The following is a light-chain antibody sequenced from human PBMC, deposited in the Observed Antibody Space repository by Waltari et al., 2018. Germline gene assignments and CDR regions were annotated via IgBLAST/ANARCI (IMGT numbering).Light chain of an antibody. CDR1: SSDVGGYNY. V-gene: IGLV2-14*03. J-gene: IGLJ3*02. Sequence: QSALTQAASVSGSPGQPITISCTGTSSDVGGYNYVSWYQQHPGKAPKLMIYGVSNRPSGGSNRFSGSKSGNTASLTISGLQAEDEADYYCNSYTSTNTRVFGGGTKLTVL. CDR2: GVS. CDR3: NSYTSTNTRV.